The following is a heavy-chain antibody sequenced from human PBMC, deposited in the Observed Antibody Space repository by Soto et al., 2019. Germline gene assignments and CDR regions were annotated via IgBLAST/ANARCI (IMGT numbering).Heavy chain of an antibody. CDR1: GFSISSGYY. D-gene: IGHD1-1*01. V-gene: IGHV4-38-2*02. Sequence: SETLSLTCDVSGFSISSGYYWSWVRQPPGKGLEWIGSIYRSGNSYHNPSLETRLILSVDTSKNQYSLKLASVTATDTAMYYCAREKVGTAFFDNWGQGTQVTVSS. CDR3: AREKVGTAFFDN. CDR2: IYRSGNS. J-gene: IGHJ4*02.